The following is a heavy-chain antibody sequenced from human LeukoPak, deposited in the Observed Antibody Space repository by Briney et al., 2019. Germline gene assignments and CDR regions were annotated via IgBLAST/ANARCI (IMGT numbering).Heavy chain of an antibody. CDR2: ISSSSSYI. CDR1: GFTFSSYA. Sequence: GGSLRLSCAASGFTFSSYAMNWVRQAPGKGLEWVSSISSSSSYIYYADSVKGRFTISRDNAKNSLYLQMNSLRAEDTAVYYCARAVAAAGTNWFDPWGQGTLVTVSS. J-gene: IGHJ5*02. D-gene: IGHD6-13*01. CDR3: ARAVAAAGTNWFDP. V-gene: IGHV3-21*01.